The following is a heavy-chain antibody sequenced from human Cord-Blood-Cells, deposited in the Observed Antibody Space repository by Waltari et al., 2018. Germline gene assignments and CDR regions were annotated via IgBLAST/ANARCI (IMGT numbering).Heavy chain of an antibody. V-gene: IGHV5-51*01. CDR2: IYPGACDT. CDR1: GYSFTSYW. CDR3: ARHGKYSNYGGYYFDY. J-gene: IGHJ4*02. Sequence: EVQLVQSGAEVKKPGESLKISCKGSGYSFTSYWIGWVRQLPGKGLEWMGIIYPGACDTRYSPSVQCQVTISADKSISTAYLQWSSLKASDTAMYYCARHGKYSNYGGYYFDYWGQGTLVTVSS. D-gene: IGHD4-4*01.